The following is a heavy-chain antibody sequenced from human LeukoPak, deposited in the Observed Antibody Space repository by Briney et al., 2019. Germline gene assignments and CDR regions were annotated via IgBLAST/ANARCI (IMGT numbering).Heavy chain of an antibody. Sequence: PGGSLRLSCAASGFTFSDYYMSWIRQAPGKGLEWVSYISSSGSTIYYADSVKGRFTISRDNAKNSLYLQINSLRAEDTAVYYCVPDGYYDGSGYWNYWGQGTLVTVSS. CDR2: ISSSGSTI. V-gene: IGHV3-11*04. CDR3: VPDGYYDGSGYWNY. CDR1: GFTFSDYY. D-gene: IGHD3-22*01. J-gene: IGHJ4*02.